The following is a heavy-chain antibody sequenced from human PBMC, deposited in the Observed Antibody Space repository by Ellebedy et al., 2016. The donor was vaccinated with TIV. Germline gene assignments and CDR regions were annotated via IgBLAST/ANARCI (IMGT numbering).Heavy chain of an antibody. J-gene: IGHJ4*02. CDR1: GGSFSGNY. CDR2: INHSGST. D-gene: IGHD1-7*01. V-gene: IGHV4-34*01. Sequence: SETLSLXXAVYGGSFSGNYWSWIRQPPGKGLEWIGEINHSGSTNYNPSLKSRVTISVDTSKNQFSLKLSSVTAADTALYYCARGYGELTSWGQGTLVTVSS. CDR3: ARGYGELTS.